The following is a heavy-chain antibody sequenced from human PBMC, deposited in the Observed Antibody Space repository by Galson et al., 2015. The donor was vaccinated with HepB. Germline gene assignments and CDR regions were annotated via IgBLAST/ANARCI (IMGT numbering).Heavy chain of an antibody. Sequence: SLRLSCAASGLTFSSYVMSWVRQAPGKGLEWVSAISGSGGDTYYADSVKGRFTISRDNSKNTLYLQMNSLRAEDTAVYYCAKDLNRIFGVGSVATGAFDIWGQGTMVTVSS. V-gene: IGHV3-23*01. D-gene: IGHD3-3*02. CDR3: AKDLNRIFGVGSVATGAFDI. J-gene: IGHJ3*02. CDR1: GLTFSSYV. CDR2: ISGSGGDT.